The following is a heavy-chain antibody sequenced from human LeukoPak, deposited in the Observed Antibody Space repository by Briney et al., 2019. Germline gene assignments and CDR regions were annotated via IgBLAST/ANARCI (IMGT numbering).Heavy chain of an antibody. D-gene: IGHD3-10*02. CDR2: ISSRSLDT. CDR3: AKSGVRVAICDS. Sequence: PGGSLRLSCAASGLTLTTYAMGWVRLAPGKGLEWVSSISSRSLDTYYADSVNGRFTISRDDSMNTLYLQMDNLRAEDTAIYYCAKSGVRVAICDSWGQGTLVTVSS. CDR1: GLTLTTYA. J-gene: IGHJ4*02. V-gene: IGHV3-23*01.